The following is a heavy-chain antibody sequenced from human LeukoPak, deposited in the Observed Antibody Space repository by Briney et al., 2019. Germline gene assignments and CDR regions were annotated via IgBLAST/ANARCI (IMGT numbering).Heavy chain of an antibody. CDR1: GLTFSSYV. D-gene: IGHD3-22*01. CDR2: ISATGGST. J-gene: IGHJ4*02. Sequence: GGSLRLSCTASGLTFSSYVMSWVRQAPGKGLEWVSTISATGGSTFYADSVRVRFTISRDNSRSTLYLQMNSLRAEDTATYYCSPPRGDSSGYYYVYWGQGTLVTVSS. V-gene: IGHV3-23*01. CDR3: SPPRGDSSGYYYVY.